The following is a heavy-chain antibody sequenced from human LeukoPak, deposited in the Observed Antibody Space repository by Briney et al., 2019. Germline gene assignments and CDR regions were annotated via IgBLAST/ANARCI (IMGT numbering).Heavy chain of an antibody. CDR1: GFTFSSYG. CDR3: ARDLYRIVVVPHYFDY. Sequence: GGSLRLSCTASGFTFSSYGMDWVRQAPGKGLEWVANIKKDGSEKYYVDSVKGRFTISRDNAKNSLYLQMNSLRAEDTAVYYCARDLYRIVVVPHYFDYWGQGTLVTVSS. J-gene: IGHJ4*02. V-gene: IGHV3-7*01. CDR2: IKKDGSEK. D-gene: IGHD3-22*01.